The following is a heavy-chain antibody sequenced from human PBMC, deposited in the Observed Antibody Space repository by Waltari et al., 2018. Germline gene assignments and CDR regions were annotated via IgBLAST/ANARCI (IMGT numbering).Heavy chain of an antibody. Sequence: QVQLVQSGAEVKKPGASVKISCKTSEYTFTSSYIHWVRQAPGQGLAGMGIINPSGGSTIYAQKFQGRVTMTRDTSTSTVYMELSSLRSEDTAVYYCALDTGALWMDVWGQGTTVTVSS. D-gene: IGHD2-21*01. CDR2: INPSGGST. CDR1: EYTFTSSY. V-gene: IGHV1-46*01. CDR3: ALDTGALWMDV. J-gene: IGHJ6*02.